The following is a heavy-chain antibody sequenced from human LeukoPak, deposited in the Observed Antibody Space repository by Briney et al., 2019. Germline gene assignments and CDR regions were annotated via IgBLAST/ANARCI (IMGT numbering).Heavy chain of an antibody. Sequence: KTGGSLRLSCAASGFTFSSYRMNWVRQAPGKGLEWVSCISSSSSYIYYADSVKGRFTISRDNAKNSLYLQMNSLRAEDTAVYYCARESGYYDILTGYYRDWFDPWGQGTLVTVSS. CDR1: GFTFSSYR. J-gene: IGHJ5*02. V-gene: IGHV3-21*01. D-gene: IGHD3-9*01. CDR2: ISSSSSYI. CDR3: ARESGYYDILTGYYRDWFDP.